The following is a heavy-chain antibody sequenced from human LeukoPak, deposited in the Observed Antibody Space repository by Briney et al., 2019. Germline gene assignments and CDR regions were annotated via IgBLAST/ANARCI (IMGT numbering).Heavy chain of an antibody. Sequence: GGSLRLSCAASGFTFSSYSMNWVRQAPGKGLEWVSSISSSSSYIYYADSVKGRFTISRDNAKNSRYLQMNSLRAEDTAVYYCARSPLRYFDWSSYYWGQGTLVTVSS. CDR1: GFTFSSYS. D-gene: IGHD3-9*01. V-gene: IGHV3-21*01. CDR2: ISSSSSYI. CDR3: ARSPLRYFDWSSYY. J-gene: IGHJ4*02.